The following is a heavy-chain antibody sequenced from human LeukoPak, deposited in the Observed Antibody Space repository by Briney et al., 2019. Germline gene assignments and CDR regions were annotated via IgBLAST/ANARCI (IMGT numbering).Heavy chain of an antibody. CDR3: AREGLAARGGDY. V-gene: IGHV1-69*05. D-gene: IGHD6-6*01. CDR2: IIPIFGTA. CDR1: GGTFSSYA. J-gene: IGHJ4*02. Sequence: SVKVSCKASGGTFSSYAISWVRQAPGQGLEWMGGIIPIFGTANYAQKFQGRVTITTDESTSTAYMELSSLRSEDTAVYYCAREGLAARGGDYWGQGTLVTVSS.